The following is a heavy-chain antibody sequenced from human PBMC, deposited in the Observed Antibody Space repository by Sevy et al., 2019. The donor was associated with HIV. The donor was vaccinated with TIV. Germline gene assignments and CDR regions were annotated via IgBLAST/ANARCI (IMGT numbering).Heavy chain of an antibody. Sequence: SETLSLTCAVSGYSISSGYYWGWIRQPPGKGLEWIGSIYHSGSTYYNPSLKSRVTISVDTPKNQFSLKLSSVTAADTAVYYCARPSYCTNGVRYQAGSWYFDLWGRGTLVTVSS. CDR1: GYSISSGYY. J-gene: IGHJ2*01. V-gene: IGHV4-38-2*01. CDR2: IYHSGST. D-gene: IGHD2-8*01. CDR3: ARPSYCTNGVRYQAGSWYFDL.